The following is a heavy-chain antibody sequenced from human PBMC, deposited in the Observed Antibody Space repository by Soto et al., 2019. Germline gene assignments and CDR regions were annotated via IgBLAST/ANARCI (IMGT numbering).Heavy chain of an antibody. CDR2: ISWNSGSI. V-gene: IGHV3-9*01. J-gene: IGHJ4*02. CDR3: AKDSPSYTTSPFYFDS. Sequence: GGSLRLSCAASGFTFDDYAMHWVRQAPGKGLEWVSGISWNSGSIGYADSVKGRFTISRDNAKNSLYLQMNSLRAEDTALYYCAKDSPSYTTSPFYFDSWGQGTLVTVSS. D-gene: IGHD2-2*02. CDR1: GFTFDDYA.